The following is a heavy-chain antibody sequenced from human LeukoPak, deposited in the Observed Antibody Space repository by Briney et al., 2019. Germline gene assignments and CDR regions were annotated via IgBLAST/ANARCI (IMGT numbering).Heavy chain of an antibody. J-gene: IGHJ5*02. Sequence: PGGSLRLSCAASGFTFSSYWMHWVRQAPGKGLVWVSRIKSDGSSTSYADSVKGRFTISRDNAKNSLYLQMNGLRAEDTAAYYCARGATDITRWFDPWGQGTLVIVSS. CDR2: IKSDGSST. CDR3: ARGATDITRWFDP. V-gene: IGHV3-74*01. CDR1: GFTFSSYW. D-gene: IGHD3-3*01.